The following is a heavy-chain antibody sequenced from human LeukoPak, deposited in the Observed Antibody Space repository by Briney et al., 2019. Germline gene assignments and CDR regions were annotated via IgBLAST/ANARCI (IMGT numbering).Heavy chain of an antibody. Sequence: GGSLRLSCAASGFTFSSYSMNWVRQAPGKGLEWVSSISSSSSYIYYADSVKGRFTISRDNAKNSLYLQMNSLRAEDTAVYYCAREVPRIVVTAMGTAYWGQGTLVTVSS. J-gene: IGHJ4*02. D-gene: IGHD5-18*01. CDR2: ISSSSSYI. V-gene: IGHV3-21*01. CDR1: GFTFSSYS. CDR3: AREVPRIVVTAMGTAY.